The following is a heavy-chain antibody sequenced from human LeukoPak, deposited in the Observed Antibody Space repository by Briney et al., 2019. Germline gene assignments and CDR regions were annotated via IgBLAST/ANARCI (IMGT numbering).Heavy chain of an antibody. J-gene: IGHJ4*02. CDR3: ARDVGGSFDS. V-gene: IGHV3-7*01. Sequence: GGSLRLSCAASGFTFSTYWMAWVRQAPGKGLEWVANIKEDESAKHHADSVKGRFTIFGDNAQKILHLQMNSLRAEDTAAYSCARDVGGSFDSWGQGTLVTVSS. D-gene: IGHD1-26*01. CDR1: GFTFSTYW. CDR2: IKEDESAK.